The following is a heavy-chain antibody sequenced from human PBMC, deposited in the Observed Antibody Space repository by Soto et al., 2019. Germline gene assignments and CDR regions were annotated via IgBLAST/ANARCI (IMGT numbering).Heavy chain of an antibody. V-gene: IGHV3-30*18. CDR1: GFTFSNYG. Sequence: EGSLRLSCAASGFTFSNYGMHWVRQAPGKGLEWVAVISYDGGNEYYADSVKGRFTISRDNSKNTLYLQMNSLRAEDTALYYCAKDYYYDSSGYYSTPLYWGQGTLVTVSS. D-gene: IGHD3-22*01. CDR2: ISYDGGNE. J-gene: IGHJ4*02. CDR3: AKDYYYDSSGYYSTPLY.